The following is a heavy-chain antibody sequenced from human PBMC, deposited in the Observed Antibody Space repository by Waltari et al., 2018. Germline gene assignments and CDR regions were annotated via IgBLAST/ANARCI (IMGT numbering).Heavy chain of an antibody. J-gene: IGHJ6*02. CDR1: GFTFSRYW. Sequence: EEQLVESGGGLIQPGESLRVSCAVSGFTFSRYWMNWVRQGQGKGLVGVARINSDGSDTSYADSVKGRFTISRDNAKNTVYLQMKSLRVEDTAVYYCARMARKTYSSPVAGRDYYYGMDVWGLGTTVTVSS. CDR2: INSDGSDT. D-gene: IGHD6-13*01. V-gene: IGHV3-74*01. CDR3: ARMARKTYSSPVAGRDYYYGMDV.